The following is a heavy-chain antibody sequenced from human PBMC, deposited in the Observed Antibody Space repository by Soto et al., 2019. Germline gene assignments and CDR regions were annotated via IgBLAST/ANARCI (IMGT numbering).Heavy chain of an antibody. J-gene: IGHJ4*02. Sequence: QVQLQASGPGLVKPSQTLSLTCAVSGRPISSVGYYWSWVRQHPGKGLEWIGSISYSGSTYYNPSLENRLSISLDTTENRFSLRLNSVTPADTAIYYCARPNDYWNGYGPFDYWGQGSLVTVSS. V-gene: IGHV4-31*11. D-gene: IGHD3-3*01. CDR2: ISYSGST. CDR1: GRPISSVGYY. CDR3: ARPNDYWNGYGPFDY.